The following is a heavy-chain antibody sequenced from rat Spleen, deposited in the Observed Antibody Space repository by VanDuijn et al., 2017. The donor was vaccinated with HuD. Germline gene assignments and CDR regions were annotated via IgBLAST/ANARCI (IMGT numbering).Heavy chain of an antibody. Sequence: EVQLMESGGGLVQPGRSLKLSCAASGFTFSDYNMAWVRQAPKKGLEWVATIIYDGSRTYYRDSVKGRFTISRDNAKSTLYRQMDSLRSEDTATDYCATVLLEWYYFDYWGQGVMVTVSS. J-gene: IGHJ2*01. D-gene: IGHD1-1*01. CDR2: IIYDGSRT. CDR1: GFTFSDYN. CDR3: ATVLLEWYYFDY. V-gene: IGHV5S10*01.